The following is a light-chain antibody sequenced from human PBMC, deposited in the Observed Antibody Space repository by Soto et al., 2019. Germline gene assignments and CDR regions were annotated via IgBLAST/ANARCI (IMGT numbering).Light chain of an antibody. J-gene: IGKJ3*01. CDR1: QDISNH. V-gene: IGKV1-33*01. Sequence: DIPLTQSPSSLSASVGDRVTITCQASQDISNHLNWYQQKPGKAPNLLIYDASELETGVPSRFSGGGSGTFFSFTINSLQPEDIATYYCQKHDGVPLFGPGTKVEIK. CDR2: DAS. CDR3: QKHDGVPL.